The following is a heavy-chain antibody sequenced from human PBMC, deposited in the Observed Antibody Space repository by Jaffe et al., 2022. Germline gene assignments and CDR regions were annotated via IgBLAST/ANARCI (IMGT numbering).Heavy chain of an antibody. CDR3: AKATEATMVFWALDY. Sequence: QVQLVESGGGVVQPGGSLRLSCAASGFTFSSYGMHWVRQAPGKGLEWVAFIRYDGSNKYYADSVKGRFTISRDNSKNTLYLQMNSLRAEDTAVYYCAKATEATMVFWALDYWGQGTLVTVSS. CDR1: GFTFSSYG. J-gene: IGHJ4*02. CDR2: IRYDGSNK. D-gene: IGHD3-10*01. V-gene: IGHV3-30*02.